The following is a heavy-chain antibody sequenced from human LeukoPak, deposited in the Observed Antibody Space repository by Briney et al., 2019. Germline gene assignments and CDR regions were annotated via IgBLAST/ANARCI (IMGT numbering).Heavy chain of an antibody. CDR1: GASISRYF. V-gene: IGHV4-59*01. CDR2: ISSGGST. D-gene: IGHD5-12*01. J-gene: IGHJ4*02. CDR3: ARGDDYKSTLFDY. Sequence: PSETLSLTCTVSGASISRYFWNWIRQPPGKELEWIGYISSGGSTNYNPSLKGRVTISIDTSKNQFSLKLTSATAADTAIYYCARGDDYKSTLFDYWGQGTLVTVSS.